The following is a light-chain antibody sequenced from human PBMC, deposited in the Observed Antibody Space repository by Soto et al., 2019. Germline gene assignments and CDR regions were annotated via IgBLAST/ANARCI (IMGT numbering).Light chain of an antibody. CDR2: AAS. CDR3: QQYNDWPPT. CDR1: QSVRSN. J-gene: IGKJ1*01. V-gene: IGKV3-15*01. Sequence: EIVMTQSPATLSVSPGERATLSCRASQSVRSNVAWYQQKPGQAPRLLIYAASTRATGIPVRFSGSGSGTEFPLTISSLQSEDFAVYYCQQYNDWPPTFGQGTKVDI.